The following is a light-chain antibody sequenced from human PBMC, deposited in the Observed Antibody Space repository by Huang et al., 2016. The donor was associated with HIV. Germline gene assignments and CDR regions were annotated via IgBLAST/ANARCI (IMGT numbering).Light chain of an antibody. Sequence: DILLTQSPSSVSASVGDRVTITCRASQGINNWLAWYQQKPGKAPKLLIYSASNLHVGVPSRFSGSGSGTDFTLTISNLQPDDFATYYCQQAHRFSPLTFGGGTKVDI. CDR2: SAS. J-gene: IGKJ4*01. V-gene: IGKV1D-12*01. CDR3: QQAHRFSPLT. CDR1: QGINNW.